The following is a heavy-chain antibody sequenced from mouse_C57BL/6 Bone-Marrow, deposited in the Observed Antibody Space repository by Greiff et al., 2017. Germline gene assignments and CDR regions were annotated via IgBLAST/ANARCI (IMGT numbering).Heavy chain of an antibody. CDR2: ILPGSGST. D-gene: IGHD2-2*01. CDR1: GYTFTGYW. Sequence: QVQLQPSGAELMKPGASVKLSCKAPGYTFTGYWIEWVKQRPGHGLEWIGEILPGSGSTNYHEKFKGNATFSADTSSTTAYMQLSSLTTEDSAIYYGARWLPYAMDYWGQGTSVTVSS. V-gene: IGHV1-9*01. J-gene: IGHJ4*01. CDR3: ARWLPYAMDY.